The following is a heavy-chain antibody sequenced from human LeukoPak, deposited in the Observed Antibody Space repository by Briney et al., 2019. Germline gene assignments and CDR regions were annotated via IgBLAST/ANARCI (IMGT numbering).Heavy chain of an antibody. V-gene: IGHV4-38-2*01. CDR1: GFTFSSYG. J-gene: IGHJ4*02. CDR3: ARAPTYYYDSSGYPEPYYFDY. CDR2: IYHSGST. Sequence: GSLRLSCAASGFTFSSYGMHWVRQPPGKGLEWIGSIYHSGSTYYNPSLKSRVTISVDTSKNQFSLKLSSVTAADTAVYYCARAPTYYYDSSGYPEPYYFDYWGQGTLVTVSS. D-gene: IGHD3-22*01.